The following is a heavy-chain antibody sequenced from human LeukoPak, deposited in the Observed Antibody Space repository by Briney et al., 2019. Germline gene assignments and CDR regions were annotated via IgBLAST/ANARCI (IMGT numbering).Heavy chain of an antibody. J-gene: IGHJ4*02. D-gene: IGHD3-22*01. Sequence: GASVKVSCKASGGTFSSYAISWVRQAPGQGLEWMGGIIPIFGTANYAQKFQGRVTITADESTSTAYMELSSLRSEDTAVYYCATGLTDSSGYSLPCFDYWGQGTLVTVSS. CDR2: IIPIFGTA. CDR3: ATGLTDSSGYSLPCFDY. V-gene: IGHV1-69*13. CDR1: GGTFSSYA.